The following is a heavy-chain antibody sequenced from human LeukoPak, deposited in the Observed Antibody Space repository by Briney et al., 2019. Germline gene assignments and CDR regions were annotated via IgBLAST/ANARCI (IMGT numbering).Heavy chain of an antibody. D-gene: IGHD6-13*01. V-gene: IGHV3-23*01. CDR3: AKEGDSSSWYED. CDR1: GFTFNNYA. J-gene: IGHJ1*01. CDR2: ISGFGGAT. Sequence: GGSLRLSCAASGFTFNNYAMNWVRQAPGKGLEWVSGISGFGGATNYADSVKGRVTISRDNSKNTLYLQMNSLRAEDTAVYYCAKEGDSSSWYEDWGEGTLVIFSS.